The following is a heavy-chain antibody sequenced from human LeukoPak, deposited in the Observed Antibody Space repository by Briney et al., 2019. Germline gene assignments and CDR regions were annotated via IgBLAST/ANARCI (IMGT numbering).Heavy chain of an antibody. J-gene: IGHJ3*02. CDR1: GFTFGRYW. D-gene: IGHD2-15*01. CDR2: SDTEGSMT. V-gene: IGHV3-74*01. CDR3: ASGGGFYCSGGSCTFGAFDI. Sequence: GGSLRLSCATSGFTFGRYWMHWARQAPGKGLEWVSYSDTEGSMTSYADSVKGRLTISRDNAKNSLYLQMNSLRAEDTAVYYCASGGGFYCSGGSCTFGAFDIWGQGTMVTVSS.